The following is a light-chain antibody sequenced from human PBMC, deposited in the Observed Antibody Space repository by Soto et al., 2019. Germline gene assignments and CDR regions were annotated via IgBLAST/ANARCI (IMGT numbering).Light chain of an antibody. CDR3: QQSYSTPRT. Sequence: DIQLIQSPSSLSASVGDRVTITCRANEKMTRYLNWYQQKPGKAPKLLIYVASNLQSGVPSRFSGSGSGADFILTISSLQPEDSATYYCQQSYSTPRTFGQGTKVEVK. CDR1: EKMTRY. V-gene: IGKV1-39*01. J-gene: IGKJ1*01. CDR2: VAS.